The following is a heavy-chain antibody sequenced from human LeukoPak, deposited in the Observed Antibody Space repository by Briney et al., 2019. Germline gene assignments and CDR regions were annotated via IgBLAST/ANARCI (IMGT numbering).Heavy chain of an antibody. CDR3: ARGGVVVVVPAATPFDY. CDR1: GGSISSSSYY. D-gene: IGHD2-2*01. CDR2: IYYSGST. J-gene: IGHJ4*02. V-gene: IGHV4-39*07. Sequence: SETLSLTCTVSGGSISSSSYYWGWIRQPPGKGLEWIGSIYYSGSTYYNPSLKSRVTISVDTSKNQFSLKLSSVTAADTAVYYCARGGVVVVVPAATPFDYWGQGTLVTVSS.